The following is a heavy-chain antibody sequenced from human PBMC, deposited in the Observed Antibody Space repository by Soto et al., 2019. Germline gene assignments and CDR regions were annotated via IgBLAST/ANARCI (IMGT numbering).Heavy chain of an antibody. CDR2: MNPNSGNT. CDR1: GYTFTSYD. J-gene: IGHJ5*02. Sequence: ASVKVSCKASGYTFTSYDINWVRQATGQGLEWMGWMNPNSGNTGYAQKFQGRVTMTRNTSISTAYMELSSLRSEDTAVYYCAREAFYCSCGSCYYPSDWFDPWGQGTLVTVSS. D-gene: IGHD2-15*01. CDR3: AREAFYCSCGSCYYPSDWFDP. V-gene: IGHV1-8*01.